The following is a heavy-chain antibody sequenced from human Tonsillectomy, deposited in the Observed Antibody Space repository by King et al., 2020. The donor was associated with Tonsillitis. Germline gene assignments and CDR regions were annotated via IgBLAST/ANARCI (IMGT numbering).Heavy chain of an antibody. CDR3: AKDWAMVRGGITEYYFDY. CDR2: ISWNSGSI. J-gene: IGHJ4*02. V-gene: IGHV3-9*01. CDR1: GFTFDDYA. Sequence: VQLVESGGGLVQPGRSLRLSCAASGFTFDDYAMHWVRQAPGKGLEWVSGISWNSGSIVYADFVKGRFTISRDNAKNSLYLQMNSLRAEDTALYYCAKDWAMVRGGITEYYFDYWGQGTLVTVSS. D-gene: IGHD3-10*01.